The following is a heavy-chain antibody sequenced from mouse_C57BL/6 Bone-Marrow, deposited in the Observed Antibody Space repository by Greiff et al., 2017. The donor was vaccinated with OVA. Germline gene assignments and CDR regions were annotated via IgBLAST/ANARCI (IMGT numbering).Heavy chain of an antibody. Sequence: QVQLQQPGAALVKPGASVKLSCKASGYTFTSYWMHWVKQRPGQGLEWIGMIHPNSGSTNYNEKFKSKATLTVDKSSSSAYMQLSSLTSKDSAVYYCASHYYGSSYGFAYWGQGTLVTVSA. CDR2: IHPNSGST. V-gene: IGHV1-64*01. CDR1: GYTFTSYW. D-gene: IGHD1-1*01. J-gene: IGHJ3*01. CDR3: ASHYYGSSYGFAY.